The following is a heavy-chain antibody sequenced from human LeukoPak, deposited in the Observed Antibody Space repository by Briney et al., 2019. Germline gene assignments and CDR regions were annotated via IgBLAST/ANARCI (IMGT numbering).Heavy chain of an antibody. J-gene: IGHJ4*02. CDR2: INHSGST. V-gene: IGHV4-34*01. D-gene: IGHD3-3*01. Sequence: SETLSLTCAVYGGSFSGYYWSWIRQPPGKGLEWIGEINHSGSTNYNPSLKSRVTISVDTSKNQFSLKLSSVTAADTAVYYCARIDFWSGYPNDYWGQGTLVTVSS. CDR1: GGSFSGYY. CDR3: ARIDFWSGYPNDY.